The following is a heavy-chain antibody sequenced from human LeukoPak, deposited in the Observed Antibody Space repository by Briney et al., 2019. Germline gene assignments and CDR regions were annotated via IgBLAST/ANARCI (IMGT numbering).Heavy chain of an antibody. CDR1: GYTLTGYY. D-gene: IGHD6-13*01. Sequence: ASVKVSCKASGYTLTGYYMHWVRQAPGQGLEWMGWINPNSGGTNYAQKFQGRVTMTRDTSISTAYMELSRLRSDDTAVYYCARDLDSIAAAGSYWGQGTLVTVSS. V-gene: IGHV1-2*02. J-gene: IGHJ4*02. CDR3: ARDLDSIAAAGSY. CDR2: INPNSGGT.